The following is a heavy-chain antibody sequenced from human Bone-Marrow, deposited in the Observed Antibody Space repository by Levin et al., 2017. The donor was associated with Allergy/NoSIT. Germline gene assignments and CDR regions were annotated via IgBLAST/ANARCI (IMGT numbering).Heavy chain of an antibody. CDR2: INSDGSST. CDR1: GFTFNKYW. CDR3: VREGDFGMDV. J-gene: IGHJ6*02. V-gene: IGHV3-74*01. Sequence: SCAASGFTFNKYWMHWVRQTPGKGLVWVSRINSDGSSTTYADSVKGRFTISRDNAKNTLSLQMNSLRAEDMASYYCVREGDFGMDVWGQGTTVTVSS. D-gene: IGHD3-16*01.